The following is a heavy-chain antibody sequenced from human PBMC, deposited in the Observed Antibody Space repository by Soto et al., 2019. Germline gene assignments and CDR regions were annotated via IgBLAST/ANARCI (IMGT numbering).Heavy chain of an antibody. CDR3: ASCSLSGCDYGMGV. D-gene: IGHD6-19*01. CDR1: GGTFSSYA. Sequence: SVKVSCKASGGTFSSYAISWVRQAPGQGLEWMGGIIPIFGTANYAQKFQGRVTITADESTSTAYMELSSLRSEDTAVYYCASCSLSGCDYGMGVWGQGNTVTISS. J-gene: IGHJ6*02. V-gene: IGHV1-69*13. CDR2: IIPIFGTA.